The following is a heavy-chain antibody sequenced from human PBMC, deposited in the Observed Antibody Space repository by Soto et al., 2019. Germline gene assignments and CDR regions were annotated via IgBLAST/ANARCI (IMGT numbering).Heavy chain of an antibody. D-gene: IGHD1-26*01. J-gene: IGHJ6*02. CDR2: IYYSGST. CDR1: GGSISSSSYY. V-gene: IGHV4-39*01. Sequence: SETLSLSCSGSGGSISSSSYYWGWIRQPPGKGLEWIGRIYYSGSTYYKPALKSRVTISVDTSKNQFSLKLSSGSAGDTGGDYFLLIVGANHYYYRMGVWGQGTTVPVSS. CDR3: LLIVGANHYYYRMGV.